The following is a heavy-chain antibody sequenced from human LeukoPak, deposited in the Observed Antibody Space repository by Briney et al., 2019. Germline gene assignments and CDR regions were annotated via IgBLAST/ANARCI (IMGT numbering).Heavy chain of an antibody. V-gene: IGHV4-59*12. D-gene: IGHD5-18*01. CDR3: ASGYSYGRHDY. CDR1: GGSISSYY. Sequence: SETLSLTCSVSGGSISSYYWNWIRQPPGKGLEWIGYIYHSGSTYYNPSLKSRVTISVDRSKNQFSLKLSSVTAADTAVYYCASGYSYGRHDYWGQGTLVTVSS. CDR2: IYHSGST. J-gene: IGHJ4*02.